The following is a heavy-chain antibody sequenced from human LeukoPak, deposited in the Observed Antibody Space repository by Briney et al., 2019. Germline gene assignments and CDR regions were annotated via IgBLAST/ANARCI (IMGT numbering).Heavy chain of an antibody. CDR2: IYTSGST. J-gene: IGHJ5*02. CDR1: GGSISSYY. Sequence: PSETLSLTCTVSGGSISSYYWSWIRQPAGKGLEWIGRIYTSGSTNYNPSLKSRVTMSVDTSKNQFSLKLSSVTAADTAVYYCARAQMGYCSSTSCQNNWFDPWGQGTLVTVSS. V-gene: IGHV4-4*07. CDR3: ARAQMGYCSSTSCQNNWFDP. D-gene: IGHD2-2*01.